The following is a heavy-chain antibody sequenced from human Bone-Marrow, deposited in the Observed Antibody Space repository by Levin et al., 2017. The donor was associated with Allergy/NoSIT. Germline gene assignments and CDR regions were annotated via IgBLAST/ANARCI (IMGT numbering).Heavy chain of an antibody. CDR3: ARREDNSGWQTLDY. Sequence: HGESLKISCKGSGYSFDDYWIGWVRQMPGKGLEWMGIIFPGDSDTRYSPSLQGRVTISADKSIGTAYLQWSSLKASDTAIYYCARREDNSGWQTLDYWGQGTPVTVSS. J-gene: IGHJ4*02. V-gene: IGHV5-51*01. CDR2: IFPGDSDT. CDR1: GYSFDDYW. D-gene: IGHD6-19*01.